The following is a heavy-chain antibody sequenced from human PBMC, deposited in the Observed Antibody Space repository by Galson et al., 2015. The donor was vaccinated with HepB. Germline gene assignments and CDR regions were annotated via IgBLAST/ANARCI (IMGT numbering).Heavy chain of an antibody. Sequence: ETLSLTCTVSGGSISSSSYYWGWIRQPPGKGLEWIGSIYYSGSTYYNPSLKSRVTISVDTSKNQFSLKLSSVTAADTAVYYCARHKQQLGFDYWGQGTLVTVSS. CDR3: ARHKQQLGFDY. CDR2: IYYSGST. CDR1: GGSISSSSYY. V-gene: IGHV4-39*01. J-gene: IGHJ4*02. D-gene: IGHD6-13*01.